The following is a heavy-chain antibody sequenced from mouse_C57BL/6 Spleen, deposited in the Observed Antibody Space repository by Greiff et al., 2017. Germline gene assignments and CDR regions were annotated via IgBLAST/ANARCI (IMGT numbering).Heavy chain of an antibody. J-gene: IGHJ2*01. CDR2: IDPSDSYT. CDR3: ARGDYGPPFDY. V-gene: IGHV1-69*01. D-gene: IGHD2-4*01. CDR1: GYTFTSYW. Sequence: VQLQQSGAELVMPGASVKLSCKASGYTFTSYWMHWVKQRPGQGLEWIGEIDPSDSYTNYNQKFKGKSTLTVDKSSSTAYMQLSSLTSEDSAVYYCARGDYGPPFDYWGQGTTLTVSS.